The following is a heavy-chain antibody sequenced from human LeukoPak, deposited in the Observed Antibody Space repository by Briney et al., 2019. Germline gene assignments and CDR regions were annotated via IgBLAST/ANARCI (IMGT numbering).Heavy chain of an antibody. D-gene: IGHD3-22*01. CDR1: GFTFSNYG. Sequence: PGGSLRLSCATSGFTFSNYGMSWVRQAPGKGLEWVSAISGSGARTYYADSVKGRFTVSRDISKTTLYLQMTSLRAEDTAVYYCAQDLAYYFDTTSETLGLAVWGQGTTVTVSS. J-gene: IGHJ6*02. CDR3: AQDLAYYFDTTSETLGLAV. CDR2: ISGSGART. V-gene: IGHV3-23*01.